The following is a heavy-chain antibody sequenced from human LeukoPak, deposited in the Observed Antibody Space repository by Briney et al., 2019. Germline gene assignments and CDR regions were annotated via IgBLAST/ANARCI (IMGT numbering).Heavy chain of an antibody. V-gene: IGHV3-23*01. CDR1: GFTFSSYV. CDR2: ISGSGGST. CDR3: ARPDYYDFWSGYYNFDY. J-gene: IGHJ4*02. Sequence: GGSLRLSCAASGFTFSSYVMSWVRQAPGKGLEWVSAISGSGGSTYYADSVKGRFTISRDNSKNTLYLQMNSLRAEDTAVYYCARPDYYDFWSGYYNFDYWGQGTLVTVSS. D-gene: IGHD3-3*01.